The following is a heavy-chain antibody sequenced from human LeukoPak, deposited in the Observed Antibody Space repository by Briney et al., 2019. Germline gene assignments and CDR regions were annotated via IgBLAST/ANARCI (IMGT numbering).Heavy chain of an antibody. D-gene: IGHD3-22*01. V-gene: IGHV3-11*01. CDR2: ISSSGSTI. CDR3: AKVARVVVIPLDVFDI. J-gene: IGHJ3*02. Sequence: GGSLRLSCAASGFTVSDYYMSWIRQAPGKVLEWIAYISSSGSTIYYADSVEGRFTISRDNAKNSLNLQMNSLRPEDTAVYYCAKVARVVVIPLDVFDIWGQGTMVTVSS. CDR1: GFTVSDYY.